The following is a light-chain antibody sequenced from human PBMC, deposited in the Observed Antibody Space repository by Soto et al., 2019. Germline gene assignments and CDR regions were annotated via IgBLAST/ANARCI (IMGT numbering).Light chain of an antibody. CDR2: GAS. Sequence: ETLMTQSPATLSVSPGARATLYCRASQTVSTSLAWYQQKPGQAPRLLIFGASPRATGVPARFSGSGSGTLFTLTSSSLQSEDFGVYYCQQYNKWPWTFGQGTKVDIK. CDR1: QTVSTS. V-gene: IGKV3-15*01. J-gene: IGKJ1*01. CDR3: QQYNKWPWT.